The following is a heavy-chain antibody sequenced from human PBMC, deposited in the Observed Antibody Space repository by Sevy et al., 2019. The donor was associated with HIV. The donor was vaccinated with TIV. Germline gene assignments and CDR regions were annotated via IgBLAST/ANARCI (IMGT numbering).Heavy chain of an antibody. V-gene: IGHV3-30*01. J-gene: IGHJ4*02. D-gene: IGHD2-2*01. CDR1: GFTFSSYA. CDR3: ARDYVGCSSTSCYGFDY. CDR2: ISYDGSNK. Sequence: SLRLSCAASGFTFSSYAMHWVRQAPGKGLEWVAVISYDGSNKYYADSVKGRFTISRDNSKNTLYLQMNSLRAEDTALYYCARDYVGCSSTSCYGFDYWGQGTLVTVSS.